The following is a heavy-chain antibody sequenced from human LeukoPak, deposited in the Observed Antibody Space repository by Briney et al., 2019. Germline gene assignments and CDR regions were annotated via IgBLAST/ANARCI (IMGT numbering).Heavy chain of an antibody. Sequence: GSVKVSCKASGYTFTSYGISWVRQAPGQGLEWMGWISAYNGNTNYAQKLQGRVTMTTDTSTSTAYMELRSLRSDDTAVYYCARDRSGGSYNTGYFDYWGQGTLVTVSS. CDR2: ISAYNGNT. J-gene: IGHJ4*02. D-gene: IGHD1-26*01. V-gene: IGHV1-18*01. CDR3: ARDRSGGSYNTGYFDY. CDR1: GYTFTSYG.